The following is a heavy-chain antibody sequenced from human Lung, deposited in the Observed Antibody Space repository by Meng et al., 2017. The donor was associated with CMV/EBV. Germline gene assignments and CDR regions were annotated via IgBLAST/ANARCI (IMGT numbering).Heavy chain of an antibody. D-gene: IGHD2/OR15-2a*01. CDR2: INTNTGIP. CDR3: ARGGNFDP. J-gene: IGHJ5*02. V-gene: IGHV7-4-1*02. CDR1: GNTFISYA. Sequence: QVQWGQSGSDWKKAEASLKVSCKASGNTFISYALNWVRQAPGQGLEWMGWINTNTGIPRYAQGSTGRFVFSLDTSVSTAYLQISSLKAEDTAVYYCARGGNFDPWGQGTLVTVSS.